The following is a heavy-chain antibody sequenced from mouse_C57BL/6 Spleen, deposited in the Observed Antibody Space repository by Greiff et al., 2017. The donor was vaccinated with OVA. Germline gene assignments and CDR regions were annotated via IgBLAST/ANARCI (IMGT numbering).Heavy chain of an antibody. D-gene: IGHD3-1*01. V-gene: IGHV14-4*01. J-gene: IGHJ1*03. CDR3: TTSGDSKYFDV. Sequence: VQLKESGAELVRPGASVKLSCTASGFNIKDDYMHWVKQRPEQGLEWIGWIDPENGDTEYASKFQGKATITADTSSNTAYLQLSSLTSEDTAVYYCTTSGDSKYFDVWGTGTTVTVSS. CDR2: IDPENGDT. CDR1: GFNIKDDY.